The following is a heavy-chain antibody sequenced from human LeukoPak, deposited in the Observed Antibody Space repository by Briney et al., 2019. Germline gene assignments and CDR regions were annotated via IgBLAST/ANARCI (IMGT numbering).Heavy chain of an antibody. J-gene: IGHJ4*02. CDR3: VTAAGLGVYYFDY. CDR1: GFTFSSYR. D-gene: IGHD6-13*01. Sequence: GSLRLSCAASGFTFSSYRMNWVRQAPGKVLEWDSSISRSSSYIYYADSVKGRFTISRDNAKNSLYLQMNSLRAEDTAVSYCVTAAGLGVYYFDYWGQGTLVTVSS. V-gene: IGHV3-21*01. CDR2: ISRSSSYI.